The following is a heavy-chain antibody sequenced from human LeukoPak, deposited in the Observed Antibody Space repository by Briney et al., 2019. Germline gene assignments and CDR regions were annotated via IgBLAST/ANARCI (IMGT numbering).Heavy chain of an antibody. V-gene: IGHV3-30-3*01. D-gene: IGHD5-18*01. J-gene: IGHJ4*02. CDR2: ISYDGSNK. CDR3: ARDISSYGFYYFDY. Sequence: PGRSLRLSCAASGFTFSSYAMHWVRQAPGKGLEWVAVISYDGSNKYYADSVKGRFTISRDNSKNTLYLQMNSLRAEDTAVYYCARDISSYGFYYFDYWGQGTLVTVSS. CDR1: GFTFSSYA.